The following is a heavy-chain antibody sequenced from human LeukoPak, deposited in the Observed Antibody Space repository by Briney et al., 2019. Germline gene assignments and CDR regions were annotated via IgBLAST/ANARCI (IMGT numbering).Heavy chain of an antibody. Sequence: XXSXGISXVRQAPGQGLEWMGWISAYNGNTNYAQKLQGRVTMTTDTSTTTAYMELRSLKSDDTAVYYCARVKLGASSQDYWGQGTLVTVSS. D-gene: IGHD1-26*01. J-gene: IGHJ4*02. CDR2: ISAYNGNT. CDR1: XXSXG. V-gene: IGHV1-18*01. CDR3: ARVKLGASSQDY.